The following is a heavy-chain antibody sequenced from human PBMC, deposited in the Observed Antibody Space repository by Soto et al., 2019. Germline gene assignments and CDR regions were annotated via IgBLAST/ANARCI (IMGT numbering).Heavy chain of an antibody. Sequence: QVLLEQSGAEVKKPGSSVRISCKASGGTFNNYAISWVRQAPGQGLEWVGGIIPIFGSGNYAQIFQDRVTITTDEVRTTAYMEMNSLTSEDTAIYFCARGTSSSTSYYYYALDVWGQGTTVTVSS. D-gene: IGHD1-7*01. J-gene: IGHJ6*02. CDR2: IIPIFGSG. CDR3: ARGTSSSTSYYYYALDV. CDR1: GGTFNNYA. V-gene: IGHV1-69*05.